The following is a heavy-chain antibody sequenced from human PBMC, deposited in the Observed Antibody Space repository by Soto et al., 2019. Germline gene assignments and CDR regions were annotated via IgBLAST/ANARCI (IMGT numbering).Heavy chain of an antibody. D-gene: IGHD6-13*01. J-gene: IGHJ4*02. CDR2: VNPHTGGT. Sequence: ASVKVSCKTSGYAFSGDYLNWVREAPGQGLEWMGWVNPHTGGTHYAQKFDGRVTMTRDTSTYTAYMELSGLKFDDTATYFCARVMAYEQQLVPFDYWGQGTLVTVSS. CDR1: GYAFSGDY. V-gene: IGHV1-2*02. CDR3: ARVMAYEQQLVPFDY.